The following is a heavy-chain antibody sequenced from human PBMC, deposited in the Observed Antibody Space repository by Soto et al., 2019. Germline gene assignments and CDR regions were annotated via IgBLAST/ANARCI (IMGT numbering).Heavy chain of an antibody. J-gene: IGHJ4*02. CDR2: ISWNSGSI. Sequence: VQLVESGGGLVQPGRSLRLSCAASGFTFDDYAMHWVRQAPGKGLEWVSGISWNSGSIGYADSVKGRFTISRDNAKNSLYLQMNSLRAEDTALYYCAKAGDYDILTGYYQQWVFDYWGQGTLVTVSS. CDR3: AKAGDYDILTGYYQQWVFDY. D-gene: IGHD3-9*01. CDR1: GFTFDDYA. V-gene: IGHV3-9*01.